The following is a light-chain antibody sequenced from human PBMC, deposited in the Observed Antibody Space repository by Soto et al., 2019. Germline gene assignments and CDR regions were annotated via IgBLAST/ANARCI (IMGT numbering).Light chain of an antibody. CDR1: TGAVTSGHY. CDR2: DTS. Sequence: QTVVTQEPSLTVSPGGTGTLTCGSSTGAVTSGHYPYWFQQKPGQAPRTLIYDTSNKHSWTPARFSGSLLGGKAALTLSGAQPEDEAEYYCLLSYSGAGGVFGGGTKVTVL. V-gene: IGLV7-46*01. CDR3: LLSYSGAGGV. J-gene: IGLJ3*02.